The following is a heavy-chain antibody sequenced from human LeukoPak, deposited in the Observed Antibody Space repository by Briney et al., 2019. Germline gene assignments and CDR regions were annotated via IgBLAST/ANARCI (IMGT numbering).Heavy chain of an antibody. J-gene: IGHJ4*02. D-gene: IGHD3-9*01. V-gene: IGHV4-30-4*01. CDR3: ARDDFDHYFDY. CDR2: IYYSGST. CDR1: GGSISSSDYY. Sequence: SETLSLTCTVSGGSISSSDYYWSWIRQPPGKGLEWIGYIYYSGSTYYNPSLKSRVTISVDTSKNQFSLKLSSVTAVDTAVYYCARDDFDHYFDYWGQGTLVTVSS.